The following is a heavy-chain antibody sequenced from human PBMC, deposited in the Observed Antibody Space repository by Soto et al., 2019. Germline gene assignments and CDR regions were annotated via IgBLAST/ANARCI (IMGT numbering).Heavy chain of an antibody. J-gene: IGHJ6*02. V-gene: IGHV3-23*01. CDR1: GFTFSSYA. CDR2: ISGSGGST. D-gene: IGHD3-10*01. CDR3: LAQDYYGSGSYNYYYGMDV. Sequence: GGSLRLSCAASGFTFSSYAMSWVRQAPGKGLEWVSAISGSGGSTCYADSVKGRFTISRDNSKNTLYLQVNSLRAEDTAVYYYLAQDYYGSGSYNYYYGMDVWGQGTTVTVSS.